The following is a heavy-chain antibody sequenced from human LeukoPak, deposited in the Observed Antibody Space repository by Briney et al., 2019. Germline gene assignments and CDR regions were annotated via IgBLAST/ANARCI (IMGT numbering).Heavy chain of an antibody. V-gene: IGHV3-30-3*01. CDR2: ISSDGNNK. Sequence: GGSLRLSCAASGFTFSSYSMHWVRQAPGKGLEWVGVISSDGNNKYFADSVRGRFTISRDNSENTLYLQMNSLRAEDTAVYYCARYCGGDCYGMDVWGQGTTVTVSS. D-gene: IGHD2-21*01. CDR1: GFTFSSYS. CDR3: ARYCGGDCYGMDV. J-gene: IGHJ6*02.